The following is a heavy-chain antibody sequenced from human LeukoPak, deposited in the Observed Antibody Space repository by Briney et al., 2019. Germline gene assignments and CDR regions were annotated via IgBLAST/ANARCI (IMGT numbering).Heavy chain of an antibody. Sequence: GGSLRLSCAASGFTFSSYAMSWVRQAPGKGLEWVSALSGSGGSTYYADSVKGRFTISRDNSKNTLYLQMNSLRAEDTAVYYCAKDSFIGSIYCSGGSCYFGFDYWGQGTLVTVSS. CDR3: AKDSFIGSIYCSGGSCYFGFDY. CDR2: LSGSGGST. V-gene: IGHV3-23*01. CDR1: GFTFSSYA. J-gene: IGHJ4*02. D-gene: IGHD2-15*01.